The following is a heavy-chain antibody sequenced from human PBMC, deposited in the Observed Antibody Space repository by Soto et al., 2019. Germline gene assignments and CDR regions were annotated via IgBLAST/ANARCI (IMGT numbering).Heavy chain of an antibody. Sequence: QVELVQAGAEVKKPGSSVKVSCKASGGNFITFAISWVRQAPGQGLEWMGEVIPISSTTKSAHKFQDRVTISADGASRTVHMEPRTPDSEDTAIYFCAKKLGIDPFGSYGLDVWGQGTTVTVSS. CDR2: VIPISSTT. D-gene: IGHD7-27*01. CDR1: GGNFITFA. CDR3: AKKLGIDPFGSYGLDV. J-gene: IGHJ6*02. V-gene: IGHV1-69*01.